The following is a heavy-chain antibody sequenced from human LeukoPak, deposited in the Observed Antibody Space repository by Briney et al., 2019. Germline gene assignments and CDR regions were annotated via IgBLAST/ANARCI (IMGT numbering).Heavy chain of an antibody. V-gene: IGHV4-59*01. CDR2: IYYSGNT. D-gene: IGHD3-3*01. Sequence: SETLSLTCTVSVGSISTYYWSWIRQPPGKGLEWIGYIYYSGNTNYNPSLKSRVTISVDTSRNQFSLKLSSVTAADTAVYYCARGRITIFGVVFDYWGQGTLVTVSS. CDR3: ARGRITIFGVVFDY. J-gene: IGHJ4*02. CDR1: VGSISTYY.